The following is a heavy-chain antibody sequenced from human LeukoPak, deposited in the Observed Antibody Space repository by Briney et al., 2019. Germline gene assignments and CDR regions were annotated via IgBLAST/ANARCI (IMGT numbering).Heavy chain of an antibody. J-gene: IGHJ4*02. CDR3: ARDLGSHYGDSYPFDY. Sequence: GALRLSCAPSGFTFSSYAMHWVRQAPGKGLEWVAVISYDGSNKYYADSVKGRFTISRDNSKNTLYLQMNSLRAEDTAVYYCARDLGSHYGDSYPFDYWGQGTLVTVSS. CDR2: ISYDGSNK. V-gene: IGHV3-30-3*01. CDR1: GFTFSSYA. D-gene: IGHD4-17*01.